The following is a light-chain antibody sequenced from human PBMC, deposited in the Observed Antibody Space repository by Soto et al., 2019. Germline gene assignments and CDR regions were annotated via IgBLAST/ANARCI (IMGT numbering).Light chain of an antibody. J-gene: IGKJ4*01. CDR3: QQYGSSLLT. Sequence: EIVLTQSPGTLSLSPGERATLSCRASQSVSSSYLAWYQQKPGQAPRLLIYGASSRATGIPGRISGSGSGTDFTLTISRLEPEDFAVYYCQQYGSSLLTFGRGTKVEIK. CDR2: GAS. CDR1: QSVSSSY. V-gene: IGKV3-20*01.